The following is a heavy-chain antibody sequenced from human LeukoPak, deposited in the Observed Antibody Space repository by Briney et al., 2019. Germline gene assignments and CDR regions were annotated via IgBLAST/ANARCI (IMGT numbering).Heavy chain of an antibody. CDR1: GGTFSSYA. D-gene: IGHD2-2*01. J-gene: IGHJ6*02. V-gene: IGHV1-69*04. CDR2: IIPILGIA. CDR3: ATDPGEIVPAAKGPRGDYCYGMDV. Sequence: ASVKVSCKASGGTFSSYAISWVRQAPGQGLEWMGRIIPILGIANYAQKFQGRVTITADKSTSTAYMELSSLRSEDTAVYYCATDPGEIVPAAKGPRGDYCYGMDVWGQGTTVTVSS.